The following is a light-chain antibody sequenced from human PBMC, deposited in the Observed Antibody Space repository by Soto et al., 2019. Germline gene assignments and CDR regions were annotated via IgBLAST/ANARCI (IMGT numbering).Light chain of an antibody. CDR2: GAS. V-gene: IGKV3-15*01. J-gene: IGKJ1*01. Sequence: EIVMTQSPATLSVSPGERATLSCRASQSVSSNLAWYQQKPGQAPRLLFYGASTRATGIPARFSGSGSGTEFTLTISSLQSEDFALYYCHQYNTWPPHTFGQGTKVEIK. CDR3: HQYNTWPPHT. CDR1: QSVSSN.